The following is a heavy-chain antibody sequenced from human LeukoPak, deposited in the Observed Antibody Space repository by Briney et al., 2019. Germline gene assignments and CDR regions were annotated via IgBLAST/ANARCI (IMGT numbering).Heavy chain of an antibody. CDR2: IYRGGSP. J-gene: IGHJ6*02. Sequence: VGSLRLSCAASGFTHRSNYMSWVPQAPGKALEWVSVIYRGGSPYYADSVKRRFTISRDNSKNTLYLQMNSLRAEDTAVYYFFFKQKTAYDILTGYSPWVHYGMDVWGQGTTVTVSS. CDR3: FFKQKTAYDILTGYSPWVHYGMDV. D-gene: IGHD3-9*01. CDR1: GFTHRSNY. V-gene: IGHV3-66*01.